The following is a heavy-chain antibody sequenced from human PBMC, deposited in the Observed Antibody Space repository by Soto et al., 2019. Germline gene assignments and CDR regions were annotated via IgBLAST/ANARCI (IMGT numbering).Heavy chain of an antibody. CDR2: IYYSGST. CDR3: AKGGSVSYSNAFDI. Sequence: QLQLQESGPGLVKPSETLSLTCTVSGGSISSSRYYWGWIRQPPGKGLEWIGSIYYSGSTYYNPSLKSRVTISVDTSKNQFSLKLSSVTAADTAVYYCAKGGSVSYSNAFDIWGQGTMVTGSS. J-gene: IGHJ3*02. D-gene: IGHD3-10*01. CDR1: GGSISSSRYY. V-gene: IGHV4-39*01.